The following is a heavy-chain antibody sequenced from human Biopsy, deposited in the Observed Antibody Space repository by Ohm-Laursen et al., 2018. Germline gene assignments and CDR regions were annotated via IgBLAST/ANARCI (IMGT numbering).Heavy chain of an antibody. CDR2: ISYTGYT. D-gene: IGHD4-23*01. J-gene: IGHJ4*02. CDR1: GGSFTGHY. V-gene: IGHV4-59*11. Sequence: PPGTLSLTCTVSGGSFTGHYWSWIRQPPGEGLEWIGHISYTGYTSYNASLKSRVTISVDTSRNHFSLRLGSLTAADTAVYYCARGSNDFGGLYFPRWGQGTLLTVSS. CDR3: ARGSNDFGGLYFPR.